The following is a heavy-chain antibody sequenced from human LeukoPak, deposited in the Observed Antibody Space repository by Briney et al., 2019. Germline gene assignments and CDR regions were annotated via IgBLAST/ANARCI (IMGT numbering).Heavy chain of an antibody. J-gene: IGHJ5*02. D-gene: IGHD3-3*01. CDR1: GGSISSSSYY. Sequence: SETLSLTCTVSGGSISSSSYYWGWIRQPPGKGLEWIGSIYYSGSTYYNPSLKSRVTISVDTSKNQFSLKLSSVTAADTAVYYCARDRGGLRFLEWFDHWGQGTLVTVSS. CDR2: IYYSGST. CDR3: ARDRGGLRFLEWFDH. V-gene: IGHV4-39*07.